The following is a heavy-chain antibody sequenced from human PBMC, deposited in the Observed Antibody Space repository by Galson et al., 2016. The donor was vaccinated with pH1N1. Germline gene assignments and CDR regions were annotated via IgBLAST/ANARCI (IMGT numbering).Heavy chain of an antibody. CDR3: ILLKQGFFDP. D-gene: IGHD2-8*01. V-gene: IGHV3-15*04. J-gene: IGHJ5*02. Sequence: SLGLSCAASGFTFINAWMTWVRQAPGKGLEWVGRIASKSAGGTTEYAAPLKGRFTISRDDSKNTLYLQMNSLKTEDTAVYYCILLKQGFFDPWGQGTLVTVSS. CDR1: GFTFINAW. CDR2: IASKSAGGTT.